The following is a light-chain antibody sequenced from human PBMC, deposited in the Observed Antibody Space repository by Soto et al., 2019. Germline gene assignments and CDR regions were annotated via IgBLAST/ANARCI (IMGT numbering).Light chain of an antibody. CDR2: GAS. CDR1: QRVTSSY. CDR3: QKYGSSPWT. J-gene: IGKJ1*01. V-gene: IGKV3-20*01. Sequence: DSVLTQSPGTLSLSPGERATLSCRASQRVTSSYLAGYQQKPGQAPRPRIYGASSRAIGIPDRFSGSGCGTDFPLTISRLEPADFAVYYCQKYGSSPWTFGQGTKVEIK.